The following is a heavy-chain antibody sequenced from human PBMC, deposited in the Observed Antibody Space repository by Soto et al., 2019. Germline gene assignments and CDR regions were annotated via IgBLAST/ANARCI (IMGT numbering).Heavy chain of an antibody. D-gene: IGHD2-15*01. CDR1: GYNFPTYW. V-gene: IGHV5-10-1*01. J-gene: IGHJ5*02. Sequence: GESLKISCKASGYNFPTYWISWVRQMPGKGLEWMGSIDPSDSYTYFSPSFEGRVSISVDKSISTVSLQWTSLEASDAAMYYCARRMSVGGSFDHWGQGTLVTVSS. CDR3: ARRMSVGGSFDH. CDR2: IDPSDSYT.